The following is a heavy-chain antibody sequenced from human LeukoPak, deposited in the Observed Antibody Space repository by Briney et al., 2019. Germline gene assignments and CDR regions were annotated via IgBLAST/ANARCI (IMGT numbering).Heavy chain of an antibody. CDR1: GGSFSGYY. CDR3: ARGGYSSSWYAPAPHLTRFDY. CDR2: INHSGST. V-gene: IGHV4-34*01. D-gene: IGHD6-13*01. J-gene: IGHJ4*02. Sequence: SETLSLTCAVYGGSFSGYYWSWIRQPPGKGLEWIGEINHSGSTNYNPSLKSRVTISVDTSKNQFSLKLSSVSAADTAVYYCARGGYSSSWYAPAPHLTRFDYWGQGTLVTVSS.